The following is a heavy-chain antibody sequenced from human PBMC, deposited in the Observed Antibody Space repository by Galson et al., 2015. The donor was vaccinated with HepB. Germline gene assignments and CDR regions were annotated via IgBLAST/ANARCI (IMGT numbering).Heavy chain of an antibody. CDR3: ARRACSSTSCGFDF. V-gene: IGHV5-51*01. D-gene: IGHD2-2*01. CDR1: GYSFTSHW. J-gene: IGHJ4*02. Sequence: QSGAEVKKPGESLRISCKGSGYSFTSHWISWVRQMPGKGLECMGIIYPGDSDTRYSPSFQGQVTISVDKSITTAYLQWNSLTASDTAMYYCARRACSSTSCGFDFWGQGTLVTVSS. CDR2: IYPGDSDT.